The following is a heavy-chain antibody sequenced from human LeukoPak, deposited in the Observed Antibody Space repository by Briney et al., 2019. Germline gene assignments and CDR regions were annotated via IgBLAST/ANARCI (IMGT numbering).Heavy chain of an antibody. V-gene: IGHV3-21*01. CDR3: ARGLYCSSTSCYSYGMDV. J-gene: IGHJ6*04. D-gene: IGHD2-2*01. CDR2: INSSSSYI. Sequence: GGSLRLSCAASGFTFSSYSMNWVRQAPGKGLEWVSSINSSSSYIYYADSVKGRFTISRDNAKNSLYLQMNSLRAEDTAVYYCARGLYCSSTSCYSYGMDVWGKGTTVTVSS. CDR1: GFTFSSYS.